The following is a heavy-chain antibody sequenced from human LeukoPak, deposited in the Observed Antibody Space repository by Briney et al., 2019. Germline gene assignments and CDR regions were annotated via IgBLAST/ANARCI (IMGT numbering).Heavy chain of an antibody. CDR1: GDSVSSDSAA. CDR3: ARGRYFDWYDY. V-gene: IGHV6-1*01. CDR2: TYYRSRWHL. J-gene: IGHJ4*02. Sequence: SQTLSFTCAISGDSVSSDSAAWSWIRQSPSRGLEWLGRTYYRSRWHLDYAVSVESRITITPDTSKNQFSLQLNSVTPEDTAVYYCARGRYFDWYDYWGQGTLVTVSS. D-gene: IGHD3-9*01.